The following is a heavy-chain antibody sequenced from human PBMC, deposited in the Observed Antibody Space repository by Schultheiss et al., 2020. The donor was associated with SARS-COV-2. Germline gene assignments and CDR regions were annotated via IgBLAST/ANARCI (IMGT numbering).Heavy chain of an antibody. CDR3: AKASHPLVVVPDYYYMDV. CDR2: ISGSGGST. Sequence: GGSLRLSCAASGFTVSSNYMSWVRQAPGKGLEWVSAISGSGGSTYYADSVKGRFTISRDNSKNTLYLQMNSLRAEDTAVYYCAKASHPLVVVPDYYYMDVWGKGTTVTVSS. CDR1: GFTVSSNY. D-gene: IGHD2-2*01. J-gene: IGHJ6*03. V-gene: IGHV3-23*01.